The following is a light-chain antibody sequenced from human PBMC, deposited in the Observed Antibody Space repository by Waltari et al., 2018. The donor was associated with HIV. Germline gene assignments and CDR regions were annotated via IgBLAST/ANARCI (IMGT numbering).Light chain of an antibody. CDR2: EVS. J-gene: IGLJ2*01. Sequence: QSALTHPASLSGLPGQSIPISCTGTSGAVGGYTLVSCYQQHPGKAPKLMIYEVSKRPSGVSNRFSGSKSGNTASLTISGLQAEDEADYYCCAYAGSTTYVIFGGGTKLTVL. CDR3: CAYAGSTTYVI. V-gene: IGLV2-23*02. CDR1: SGAVGGYTL.